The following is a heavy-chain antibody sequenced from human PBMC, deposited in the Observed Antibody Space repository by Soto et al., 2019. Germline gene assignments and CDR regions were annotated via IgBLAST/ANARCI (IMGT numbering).Heavy chain of an antibody. Sequence: GGSLRLSCAASGFTVSSNYMSWVRQAPGKGLEWVSVIYSGGSTYYADSVKGRFTISRDNSKNTLYLQMNSLRAEDTAVYYCGRDPRGHRKKSQYYYYGMDVWGQGTTVTVSS. CDR1: GFTVSSNY. CDR3: GRDPRGHRKKSQYYYYGMDV. CDR2: IYSGGST. J-gene: IGHJ6*02. D-gene: IGHD3-10*01. V-gene: IGHV3-66*01.